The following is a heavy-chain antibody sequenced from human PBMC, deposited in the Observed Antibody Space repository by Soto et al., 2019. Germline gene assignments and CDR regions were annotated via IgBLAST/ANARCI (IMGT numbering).Heavy chain of an antibody. CDR2: ISGSGGST. V-gene: IGHV3-23*01. CDR1: GFTFSSYA. J-gene: IGHJ4*02. Sequence: EVQLLESGGGLVQPGGSLRLSCAASGFTFSSYAMSWVRQAPGTGLEWVSAISGSGGSTYYADSVKGRFTISRDNSKNTLYLQMNSLRAEDTAVYYCAKVDDFWSGYYDYWGQGTLVTVSS. CDR3: AKVDDFWSGYYDY. D-gene: IGHD3-3*01.